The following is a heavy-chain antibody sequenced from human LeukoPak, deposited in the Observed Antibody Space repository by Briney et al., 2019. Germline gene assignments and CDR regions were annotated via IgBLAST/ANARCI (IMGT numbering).Heavy chain of an antibody. J-gene: IGHJ4*02. CDR1: GGPISSSSYY. CDR3: AREGTGTFDY. CDR2: IYHSGST. Sequence: NSSETLSLTCTVSGGPISSSSYYWGWIRQPPGKGLEWIGSIYHSGSTYYNPSLKSRVTISVDTSKNQFSLKLSSVTAADTAVYYCAREGTGTFDYWGQGTLVTVSS. D-gene: IGHD1-14*01. V-gene: IGHV4-39*07.